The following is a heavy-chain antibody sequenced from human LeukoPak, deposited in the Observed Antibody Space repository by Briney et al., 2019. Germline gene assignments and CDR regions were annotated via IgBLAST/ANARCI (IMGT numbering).Heavy chain of an antibody. CDR2: IYYSGST. J-gene: IGHJ4*02. V-gene: IGHV4-39*01. Sequence: GSLRLSCAASGFTFSSYSMNWVRQPPGKGLEWIGSIYYSGSTYYNPSLKSRVTISVDTSKNQFSLKLSSVTAADTAVYYCARTFFTSSSPIRYWGQGTLVTVSS. CDR3: ARTFFTSSSPIRY. D-gene: IGHD6-6*01. CDR1: GFTFSSYSMN.